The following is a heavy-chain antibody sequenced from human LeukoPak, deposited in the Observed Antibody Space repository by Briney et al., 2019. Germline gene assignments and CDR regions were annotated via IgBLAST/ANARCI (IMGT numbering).Heavy chain of an antibody. CDR3: ARGLLGDYVWGSYRYTGDLFDY. J-gene: IGHJ4*02. V-gene: IGHV4-34*01. CDR1: GGSFSGYY. D-gene: IGHD3-16*02. CDR2: INHSGST. Sequence: SETLSLTCAVYGGSFSGYYWSWIRQPPGKGLEWNGEINHSGSTNYNPSLKSRVTISVDTSKNQFSLKLSSVTAADTAVYYCARGLLGDYVWGSYRYTGDLFDYCGQGTLVTVSS.